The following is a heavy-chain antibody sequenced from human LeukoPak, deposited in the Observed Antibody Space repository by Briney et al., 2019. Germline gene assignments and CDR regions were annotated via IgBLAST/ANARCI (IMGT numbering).Heavy chain of an antibody. CDR2: INHSGST. J-gene: IGHJ4*02. V-gene: IGHV4-34*01. D-gene: IGHD3-3*01. CDR3: ARGASGSDY. Sequence: PSETLSLTCAVYGGSFSGYYWSWIRQPPGRGLEWIGEINHSGSTNYNPSLKSRVTISVGTSKNQFSLKLSSVTAADTAVYYCARGASGSDYWGQGTLVTVSS. CDR1: GGSFSGYY.